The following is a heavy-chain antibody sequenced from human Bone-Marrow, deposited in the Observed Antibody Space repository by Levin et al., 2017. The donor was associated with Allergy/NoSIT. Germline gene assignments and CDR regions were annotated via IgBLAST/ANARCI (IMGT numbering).Heavy chain of an antibody. CDR3: AKDSVARRYYYYYALDV. J-gene: IGHJ6*02. CDR2: ISFNGGAI. CDR1: GFTFGDYA. Sequence: SLKISCAASGFTFGDYAMHWVRLTPEKGLEWVSGISFNGGAIGYADSVKGRFTISRDNANNSLFLQMTNLRPEDTAFYFCAKDSVARRYYYYYALDVWGQGTTVSVSS. D-gene: IGHD5-12*01. V-gene: IGHV3-9*01.